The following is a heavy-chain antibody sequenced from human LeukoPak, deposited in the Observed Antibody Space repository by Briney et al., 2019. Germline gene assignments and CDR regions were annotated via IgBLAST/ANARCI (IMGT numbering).Heavy chain of an antibody. CDR1: GGSISSGSYY. J-gene: IGHJ4*02. D-gene: IGHD6-13*01. Sequence: PSETLSLTCTVSGGSISSGSYYWSWIRQPAGKGLEWIGRIYTSGSTNYNPSLKSRVTISVDTSKNQFSLKLSSVTAADTAVYYCARSAYSSSWYLQFLPIDYWGQGTLVTVSS. CDR2: IYTSGST. CDR3: ARSAYSSSWYLQFLPIDY. V-gene: IGHV4-61*02.